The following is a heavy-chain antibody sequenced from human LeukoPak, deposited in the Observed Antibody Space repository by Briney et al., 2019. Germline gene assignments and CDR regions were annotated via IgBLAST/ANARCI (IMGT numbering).Heavy chain of an antibody. D-gene: IGHD3-22*01. CDR2: ISSSGSTI. CDR3: ARGSLYLNYDSSGYYFDY. V-gene: IGHV3-48*03. J-gene: IGHJ4*02. Sequence: GGSLRLSCAASGFTFSSYEMNWVRQAPGKGLEWVSYISSSGSTIYYADSVKGRFTISRDNAKNSLYLQMNSLRAEDTAVYYCARGSLYLNYDSSGYYFDYWGQGTLVTVSS. CDR1: GFTFSSYE.